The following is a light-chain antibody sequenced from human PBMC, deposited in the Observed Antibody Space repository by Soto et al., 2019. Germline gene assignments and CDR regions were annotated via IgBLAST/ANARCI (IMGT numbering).Light chain of an antibody. Sequence: EIVLTPSPATLSLSPVERATLSCRASQSVSSYLAWYQQKPGQAPRLLIYDASNRATGIPARFSGSGSGTDFTLTINSLGPEDFAVYYCQQRSNWPSITFGQGTRLEIK. CDR1: QSVSSY. V-gene: IGKV3-11*01. J-gene: IGKJ5*01. CDR2: DAS. CDR3: QQRSNWPSIT.